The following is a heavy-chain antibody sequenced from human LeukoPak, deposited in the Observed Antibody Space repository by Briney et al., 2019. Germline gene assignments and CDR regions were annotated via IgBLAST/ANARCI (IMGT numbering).Heavy chain of an antibody. CDR1: EDTFSRNA. V-gene: IGHV1-69*01. Sequence: GASVKVSCKASEDTFSRNAISWVRQAPGQGLEWMGGIIPIFGAANYAQEFQGRVTITADESTTTVFMELSSLRSEDTAVYYCARRDCGGDCYSSYHYYYGMHVWGQGTTVIVSS. CDR3: ARRDCGGDCYSSYHYYYGMHV. CDR2: IIPIFGAA. D-gene: IGHD2-21*02. J-gene: IGHJ6*02.